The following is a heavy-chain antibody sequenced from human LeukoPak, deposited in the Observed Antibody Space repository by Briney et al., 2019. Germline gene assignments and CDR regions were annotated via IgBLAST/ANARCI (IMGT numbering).Heavy chain of an antibody. CDR3: AKEVDCPSDCLFFHS. J-gene: IGHJ4*02. Sequence: GGSLRLSCAASGFTFDRFTIHWVRQTPGKGLEWVSLINRRGHTFYADSVEGRFTISRDNSRTSVFLQMNSLRPEDTALYHCAKEVDCPSDCLFFHSWGQGTLVTVSS. CDR1: GFTFDRFT. V-gene: IGHV3-43*01. CDR2: INRRGHT. D-gene: IGHD2-21*02.